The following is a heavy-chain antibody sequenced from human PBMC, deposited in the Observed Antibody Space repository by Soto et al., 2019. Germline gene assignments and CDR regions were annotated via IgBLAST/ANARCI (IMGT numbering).Heavy chain of an antibody. J-gene: IGHJ4*02. D-gene: IGHD3-10*01. CDR1: GASISGFY. CDR3: ARDIGNYYGIDC. Sequence: QVQLQESGPGLVKPSETLSLTCTVSGASISGFYWTWIRQSPGKGLEWIGYIYNIGSTNYNPSLKSRVTISVDTSKKQFSLRLRSVTAADTAVYYCARDIGNYYGIDCWGQGTLVTVSS. CDR2: IYNIGST. V-gene: IGHV4-59*01.